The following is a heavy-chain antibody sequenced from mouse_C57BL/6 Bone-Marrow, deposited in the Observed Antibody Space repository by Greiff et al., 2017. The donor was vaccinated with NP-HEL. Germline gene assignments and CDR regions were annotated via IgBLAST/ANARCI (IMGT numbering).Heavy chain of an antibody. Sequence: DVMLVESGGDLVKPGGSLKLSCAASGFTFSSYGMSWVRQTPDKRLEWVATISSGGSYTYYPHRVQGRFTISSDNAKNTLYRQMRRRKSEDTAMYYCARDEGYGSSYLDDWGQGTTRTVSS. CDR3: ARDEGYGSSYLDD. J-gene: IGHJ2*01. V-gene: IGHV5-6*02. CDR1: GFTFSSYG. D-gene: IGHD1-1*01. CDR2: ISSGGSYT.